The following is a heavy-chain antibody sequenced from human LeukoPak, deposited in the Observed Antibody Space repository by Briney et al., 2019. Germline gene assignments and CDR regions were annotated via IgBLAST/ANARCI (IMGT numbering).Heavy chain of an antibody. V-gene: IGHV3-23*01. J-gene: IGHJ4*02. CDR3: ATNGPGIAVAGYVDY. CDR1: GFTFSSYA. Sequence: GGSLRLSCAASGFTFSSYAISWVRQAPGKGPEWVSAISGSGGSTYYAASVQGRFTISRDNSKNTLYLQMNSLRAEDTAVYYCATNGPGIAVAGYVDYWGQGTLVTVSS. D-gene: IGHD6-19*01. CDR2: ISGSGGST.